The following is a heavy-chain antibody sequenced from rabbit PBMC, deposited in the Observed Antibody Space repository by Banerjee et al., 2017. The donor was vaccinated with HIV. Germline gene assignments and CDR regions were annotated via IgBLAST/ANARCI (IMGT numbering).Heavy chain of an antibody. D-gene: IGHD6-1*01. V-gene: IGHV1S40*01. CDR3: ARDLGTDYACYVYGLDL. Sequence: SLEESGGDLVKPGASLTLTGEASGFSLSSGYDMCWVRQAPGKGLEGIACIYGGSSGSTRYASWAKGRFTISKTSSTTVTLQMTSLTAADTATYFCARDLGTDYACYVYGLDLWGPGTLVTVS. CDR2: IYGGSSGST. CDR1: GFSLSSGYD. J-gene: IGHJ4*01.